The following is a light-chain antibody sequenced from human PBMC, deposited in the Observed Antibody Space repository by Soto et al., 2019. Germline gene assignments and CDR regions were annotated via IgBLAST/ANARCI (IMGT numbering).Light chain of an antibody. J-gene: IGLJ2*01. CDR1: TSDVGAYNY. Sequence: QSALTQPASVSGSPGQSIAISCTGTTSDVGAYNYVSWYQRHPGKAPKLIIYDVTTRPSGVSTRFSGSKSGNTASLTISGLQAEDEADYYWTSYTTSATLLFGGGTKLTVL. CDR3: TSYTTSATLL. CDR2: DVT. V-gene: IGLV2-14*01.